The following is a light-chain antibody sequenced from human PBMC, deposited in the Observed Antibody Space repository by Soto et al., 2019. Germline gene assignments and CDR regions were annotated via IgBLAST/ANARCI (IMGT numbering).Light chain of an antibody. CDR1: HSVTSS. CDR2: GAS. CDR3: QQYGSSPIT. Sequence: EIVLTKSPGTLSLSPRERDTLSCRASHSVTSSLAWYQQKPGQAPRLLISGASSRAAGIPDRFSGSGSGTDFTLTISRLEPEDFALYYCQQYGSSPITFGQGTRLEIK. J-gene: IGKJ5*01. V-gene: IGKV3-20*01.